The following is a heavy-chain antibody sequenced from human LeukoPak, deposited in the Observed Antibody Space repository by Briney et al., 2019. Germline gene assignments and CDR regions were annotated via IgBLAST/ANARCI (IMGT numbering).Heavy chain of an antibody. Sequence: ASVKVSCKASGYTFIGYHIHWVRQAPGQGLEWMGWINPNSGGTNYAQKFQGRVTMTRDTSIGTAYMELNRLTSDDTAVYYCARGSKYDYWGQGALVTVSS. CDR3: ARGSKYDY. J-gene: IGHJ4*02. V-gene: IGHV1-2*02. CDR2: INPNSGGT. CDR1: GYTFIGYH.